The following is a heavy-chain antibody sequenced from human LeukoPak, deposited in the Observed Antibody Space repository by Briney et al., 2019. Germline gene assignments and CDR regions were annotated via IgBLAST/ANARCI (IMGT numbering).Heavy chain of an antibody. J-gene: IGHJ4*02. D-gene: IGHD6-19*01. CDR2: IVGSGGAT. CDR3: AKARLSTGWAYNDY. V-gene: IGHV3-23*01. Sequence: GGSLSLSCAASGFTFTNYAMSWVRQAPGKGLEWASAIVGSGGATFYADSVKGRFTISRDNSKNTVFLQMNSLRAEDTAVYYCAKARLSTGWAYNDYWGPGTLVTVSS. CDR1: GFTFTNYA.